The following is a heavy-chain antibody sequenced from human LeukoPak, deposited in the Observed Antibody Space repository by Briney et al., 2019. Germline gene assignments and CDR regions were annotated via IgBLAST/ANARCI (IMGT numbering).Heavy chain of an antibody. D-gene: IGHD6-13*01. CDR1: GGTFSSYA. CDR3: ASLIAAAEYYYYYMDV. J-gene: IGHJ6*03. CDR2: IIPIFGTA. Sequence: SVKVSCKASGGTFSSYAISWVRQAPGQGLEWMGGIIPIFGTANYAQKFQGRVTITADKSTSTAYMELSSLRSEDTAVYYCASLIAAAEYYYYYMDVWGKGTTVTVSS. V-gene: IGHV1-69*06.